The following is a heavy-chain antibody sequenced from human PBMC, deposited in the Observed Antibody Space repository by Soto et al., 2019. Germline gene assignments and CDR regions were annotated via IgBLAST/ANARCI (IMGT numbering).Heavy chain of an antibody. J-gene: IGHJ6*02. V-gene: IGHV2-5*01. CDR1: GFSLTSGVVG. CDR3: AHRLPGPSGYDV. D-gene: IGHD6-13*01. Sequence: QITLKESGPTLVKPTQTLTLTCTFSGFSLTSGVVGVGWIRQPPGDDLEWLALIYWNDEQYYNPSLRNRLTITRDSSKTQVVLTMTNMDPLDTATYYCAHRLPGPSGYDVWGQGTTVTVSS. CDR2: IYWNDEQ.